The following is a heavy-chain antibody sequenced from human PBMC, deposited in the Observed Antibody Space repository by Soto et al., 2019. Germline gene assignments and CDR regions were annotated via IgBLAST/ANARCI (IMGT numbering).Heavy chain of an antibody. D-gene: IGHD3-16*01. CDR1: GGPFGSSA. V-gene: IGHV1-69*01. J-gene: IGHJ3*01. CDR3: ARLRRDWGDAFDL. CDR2: IIPVFDKA. Sequence: QVQLVQSGADVKKPGSSVKVSCKTSGGPFGSSAISWVRQAPAQGLEWMGEIIPVFDKANYAQNFQGRLTITADEPTGTVFMQLSSLRSEDMAVYFCARLRRDWGDAFDLWGLGTFVTVSS.